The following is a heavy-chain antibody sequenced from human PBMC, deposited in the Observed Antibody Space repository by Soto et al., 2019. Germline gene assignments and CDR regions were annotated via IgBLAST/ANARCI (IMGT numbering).Heavy chain of an antibody. CDR2: ISGSSIYT. CDR3: ARDRGVGQPAGWFDP. CDR1: GFTFSDYY. V-gene: IGHV3-11*06. D-gene: IGHD3-10*01. J-gene: IGHJ5*02. Sequence: GGSLRLSCAASGFTFSDYYMSWIRQAPGKGLEWVSYISGSSIYTNYAGSVKGRFTVSRDNAKNSLYLQMSSLRAEDTAVYYCARDRGVGQPAGWFDPWGQGTLVTVSS.